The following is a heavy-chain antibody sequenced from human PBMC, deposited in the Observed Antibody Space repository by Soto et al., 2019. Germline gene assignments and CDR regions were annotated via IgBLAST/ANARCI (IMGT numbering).Heavy chain of an antibody. CDR2: ISGSGGST. D-gene: IGHD3-10*01. Sequence: SGGSLRLSCAASGFTFSSYAMSWVRQAPGKGLEWVSAISGSGGSTYYADSVKGRFTISRDNSKNTLYLQMNSLRAEDTAVYYCAKSLGGGGAFDIWGQGTMVTVSS. V-gene: IGHV3-23*01. J-gene: IGHJ3*02. CDR3: AKSLGGGGAFDI. CDR1: GFTFSSYA.